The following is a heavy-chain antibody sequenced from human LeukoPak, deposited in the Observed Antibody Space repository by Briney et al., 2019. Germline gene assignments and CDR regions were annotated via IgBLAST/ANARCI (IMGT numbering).Heavy chain of an antibody. V-gene: IGHV1-18*01. Sequence: ASVKVSCKTSGYSFTTYGMSWVRQAPGQGLEWMGWISGKNGDTNSAQKLQGRVTMSTDTSTSTAYMELRSLTSDDTAVYYCARAGATVTRHFDYWGQGTLSPSPQ. CDR1: GYSFTTYG. CDR3: ARAGATVTRHFDY. CDR2: ISGKNGDT. J-gene: IGHJ4*02. D-gene: IGHD4-17*01.